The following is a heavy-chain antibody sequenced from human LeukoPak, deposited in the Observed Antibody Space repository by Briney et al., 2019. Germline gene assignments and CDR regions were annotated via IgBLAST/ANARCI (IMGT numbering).Heavy chain of an antibody. D-gene: IGHD3-16*02. V-gene: IGHV4-34*01. CDR2: INHSGST. CDR1: GGSCSGYY. J-gene: IGHJ4*02. Sequence: SETLSFTCAGYGGSCSGYYWSWIRQPPGKGLEWIGEINHSGSTYDNPYLKRRVTISVDTCKNQFSLKLSSVTAADTAVYYCARETRLPVWGSYRYTSIDYWGQGTLVTVSS. CDR3: ARETRLPVWGSYRYTSIDY.